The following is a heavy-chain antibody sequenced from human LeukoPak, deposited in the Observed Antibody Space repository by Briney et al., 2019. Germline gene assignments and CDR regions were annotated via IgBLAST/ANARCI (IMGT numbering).Heavy chain of an antibody. V-gene: IGHV4-61*02. CDR2: INTSGST. J-gene: IGHJ6*02. CDR1: GGSISSGSYY. Sequence: SQTLSLTCTVSGGSISSGSYYWSWIRQPAGKGLEWIGRINTSGSTNYNPSLKSRVTISVDTSKNQFSLKLSSVTAADTAVYYCARVLRYFDWRGDGMDVWGQGTTVTVSS. D-gene: IGHD3-9*01. CDR3: ARVLRYFDWRGDGMDV.